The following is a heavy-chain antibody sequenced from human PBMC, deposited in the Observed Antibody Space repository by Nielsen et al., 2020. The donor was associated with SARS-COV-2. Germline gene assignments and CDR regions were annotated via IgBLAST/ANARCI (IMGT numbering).Heavy chain of an antibody. Sequence: GESLKISCAASGFTFSSYAMHWVRQAPGKGLEWVAVISYDGSNDYYADSVRGRFTISRDNSKNTLLLQMNSLRAEDTAVYYCARGNGWGSYFDYWGQGTLVTVSS. V-gene: IGHV3-30-3*01. CDR1: GFTFSSYA. CDR3: ARGNGWGSYFDY. J-gene: IGHJ4*02. CDR2: ISYDGSND. D-gene: IGHD7-27*01.